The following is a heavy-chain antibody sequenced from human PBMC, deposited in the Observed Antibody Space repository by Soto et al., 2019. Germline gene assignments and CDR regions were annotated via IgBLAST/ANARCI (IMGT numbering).Heavy chain of an antibody. CDR1: GYTFTSYD. V-gene: IGHV1-8*01. CDR2: MNPNSGNT. CDR3: ARAKGVLLYFDWFFSY. D-gene: IGHD3-9*01. J-gene: IGHJ4*02. Sequence: ASVKVSCKASGYTFTSYDINWVRQATGQGLEWMGWMNPNSGNTGYAQKFQGRVTMTRNTSISTAYMELSSLRSEDTAVYYCARAKGVLLYFDWFFSYWGQGTLVTVSS.